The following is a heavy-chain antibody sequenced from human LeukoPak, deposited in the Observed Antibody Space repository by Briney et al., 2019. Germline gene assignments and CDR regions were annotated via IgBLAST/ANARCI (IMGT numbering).Heavy chain of an antibody. CDR1: GFTFTRHA. CDR3: ARDDPSGSWDF. V-gene: IGHV3-21*01. D-gene: IGHD1-26*01. CDR2: ISSSSSYI. J-gene: IGHJ4*02. Sequence: SGGSLRLSCAASGFTFTRHAMTWVRQAPGKGLEWVSPISSSSSYIYYADSVKGRFTISRDNAKNSLYLQMNSLRAEDTAVYYCARDDPSGSWDFWGQGTLVTVSS.